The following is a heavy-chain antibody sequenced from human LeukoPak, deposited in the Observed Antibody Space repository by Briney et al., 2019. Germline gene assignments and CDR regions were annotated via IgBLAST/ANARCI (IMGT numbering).Heavy chain of an antibody. V-gene: IGHV3-7*01. CDR2: ITPDGSDR. CDR3: VPGGLAVSGIDY. D-gene: IGHD6-19*01. Sequence: GGSLRLSCAVSGFTFNNYWMRWVRQAPGKGLEWVANITPDGSDRYYVDSLKGRVTISRDNTKSSLYLQLNSLRAEDTAVYYCVPGGLAVSGIDYWGQGALVTVSS. J-gene: IGHJ4*02. CDR1: GFTFNNYW.